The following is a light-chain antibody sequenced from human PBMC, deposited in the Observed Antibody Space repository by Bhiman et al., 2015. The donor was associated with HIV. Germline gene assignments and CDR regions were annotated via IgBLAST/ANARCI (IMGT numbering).Light chain of an antibody. CDR2: YDT. V-gene: IGLV3-21*04. Sequence: SYELTQPPSVSVAPGKTARITCGGNNIGSKSVHWFQQKPGQAPVVVMYYDTDRPSGIPERFSGSNSGNAATLTISRVEAGDEADYYCQVWDTTSDHLWVFGGGTKLTVL. J-gene: IGLJ3*02. CDR1: NIGSKS. CDR3: QVWDTTSDHLWV.